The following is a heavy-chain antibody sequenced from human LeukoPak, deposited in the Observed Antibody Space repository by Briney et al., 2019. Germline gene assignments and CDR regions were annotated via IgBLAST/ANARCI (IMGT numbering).Heavy chain of an antibody. J-gene: IGHJ5*02. CDR3: ATSALALSSATGRWFDP. Sequence: SETLSLTCAVYGGSFSGYYWSWIRQPPGKGLEWIGEINHSGSTNYNPSLKSRVTISVDTSKNQFSLKLSSVTAADTAVYYCATSALALSSATGRWFDPWGQGTLVTVSS. D-gene: IGHD1-14*01. V-gene: IGHV4-34*01. CDR1: GGSFSGYY. CDR2: INHSGST.